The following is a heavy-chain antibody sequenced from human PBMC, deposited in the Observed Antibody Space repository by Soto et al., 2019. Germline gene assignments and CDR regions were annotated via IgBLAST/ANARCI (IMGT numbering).Heavy chain of an antibody. Sequence: GGLRLSCAASGFIVSTIYMSWVRQAPGKGLEWVSTIYADGRTYYADSVKGRFTMSRDDVKNTLFLQMNSLRVEDTAVYYCARDIDYCGQGTLVTVSS. CDR2: IYADGRT. CDR3: ARDIDY. CDR1: GFIVSTIY. J-gene: IGHJ4*02. V-gene: IGHV3-66*01.